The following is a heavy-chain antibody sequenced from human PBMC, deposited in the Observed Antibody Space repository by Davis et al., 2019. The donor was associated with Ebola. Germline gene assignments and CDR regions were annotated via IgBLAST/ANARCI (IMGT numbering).Heavy chain of an antibody. Sequence: PGGSLRLSCKGSGYSFTSYWIGWVRQMPGKGLEWMGIIYPGDSDTRYSPSFQGQVTISVDMSITTAYLQWGGLKASDSAMYYCARHGDLGASGSFFDFWGQGTLVTVSS. CDR1: GYSFTSYW. CDR2: IYPGDSDT. CDR3: ARHGDLGASGSFFDF. V-gene: IGHV5-51*01. D-gene: IGHD3-10*01. J-gene: IGHJ4*02.